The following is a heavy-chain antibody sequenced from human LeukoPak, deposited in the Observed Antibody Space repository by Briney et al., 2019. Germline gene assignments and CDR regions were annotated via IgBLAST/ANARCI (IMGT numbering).Heavy chain of an antibody. CDR3: ARVICSGGSCRFDY. Sequence: SETLSLTCTVSGGSISSYYWNWIRQPAGKGLEWIGRIHTSGSTNYNPSLKSRVTMSVDTSKNQFSLKLSSVTAAGTAVYYCARVICSGGSCRFDYWGQGTLVTVSS. CDR2: IHTSGST. D-gene: IGHD2-15*01. V-gene: IGHV4-4*07. J-gene: IGHJ4*02. CDR1: GGSISSYY.